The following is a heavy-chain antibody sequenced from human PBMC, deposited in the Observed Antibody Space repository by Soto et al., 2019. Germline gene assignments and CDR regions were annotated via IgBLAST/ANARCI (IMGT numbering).Heavy chain of an antibody. J-gene: IGHJ5*02. Sequence: PSETLSLTCGVSGASIGSGGWWSWVRQPPGKGLEWIAEIFHDGNTNYSPSLKSRVTISVDKSQNQFSLNVYSVTAADTAVYYCARHEGWTGPDQWGQGTLVTVSS. CDR2: IFHDGNT. CDR1: GASIGSGGW. V-gene: IGHV4-4*02. CDR3: ARHEGWTGPDQ. D-gene: IGHD2-8*02.